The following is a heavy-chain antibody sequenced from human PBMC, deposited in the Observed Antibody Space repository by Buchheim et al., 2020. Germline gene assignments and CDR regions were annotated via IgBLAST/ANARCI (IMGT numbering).Heavy chain of an antibody. CDR2: ISTSSTST. CDR3: ARVRGMSASYYGSITYCFDF. D-gene: IGHD3-22*01. CDR1: GFTFSDYY. V-gene: IGHV3-11*06. J-gene: IGHJ4*02. Sequence: QVQLVESGGGLVKPGGSLRLSCAASGFTFSDYYMAWIRQAPGKGLEWVSYISTSSTSTKYAESVKGRSTISRDNAKNSLYLQMNSLGAEGTAVYFCARVRGMSASYYGSITYCFDFWGQGAL.